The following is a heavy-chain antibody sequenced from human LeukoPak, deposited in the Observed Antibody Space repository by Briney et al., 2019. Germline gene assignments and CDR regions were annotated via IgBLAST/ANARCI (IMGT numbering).Heavy chain of an antibody. CDR2: IRSKANSYAT. CDR3: LYSSGWYSEYFQH. V-gene: IGHV3-73*01. CDR1: GFTFSGSA. D-gene: IGHD6-19*01. Sequence: PGGSLRLSCAASGFTFSGSAMHWVRQASGKGLEWVGRIRSKANSYATAYAASVKGRFTISGDDSKNTAYLQMNSLKTEDTAVYYCLYSSGWYSEYFQHWGQGTLVTVSS. J-gene: IGHJ1*01.